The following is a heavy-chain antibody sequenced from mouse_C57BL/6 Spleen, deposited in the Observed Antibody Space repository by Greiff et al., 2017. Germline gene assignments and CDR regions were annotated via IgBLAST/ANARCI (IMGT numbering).Heavy chain of an antibody. CDR1: GYAFSSSW. CDR2: IYPGDGDT. D-gene: IGHD1-1*01. CDR3: ARSEYYGSPAWFAY. V-gene: IGHV1-82*01. J-gene: IGHJ3*01. Sequence: QVQLKESGPELVKPGASVKISCKASGYAFSSSWMNWVKQRPGKGLEWIGRIYPGDGDTNYNGKFKGKATLTADKSSSTAYMQLSSLTSEDSAVYFCARSEYYGSPAWFAYWGQGTLVTVSA.